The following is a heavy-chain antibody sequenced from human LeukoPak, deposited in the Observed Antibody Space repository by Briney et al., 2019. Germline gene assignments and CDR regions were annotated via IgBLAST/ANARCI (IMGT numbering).Heavy chain of an antibody. CDR3: AREAAWGNWYFDH. J-gene: IGHJ2*01. CDR1: GFTFSRHG. D-gene: IGHD3-16*01. V-gene: IGHV3-33*08. CDR2: IGDTGRAV. Sequence: GRSLTLPCAASGFTFSRHGMHWVRQAPGKGLEWVAVIGDTGRAVYYADSVEGRYTAFIDNFKNTLYLEMNSLGYDYTALHYCAREAAWGNWYFDHWGRGTLVTVSS.